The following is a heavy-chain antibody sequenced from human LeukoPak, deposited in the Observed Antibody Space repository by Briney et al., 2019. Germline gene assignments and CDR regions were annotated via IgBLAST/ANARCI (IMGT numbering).Heavy chain of an antibody. CDR1: GFTFSSYA. V-gene: IGHV3-23*01. D-gene: IGHD2-2*02. CDR3: AKNLPPIVVVPAAILGFFDY. Sequence: GGSLRLSCAASGFTFSSYAMSWVRQAPGKGLEWVSAISGSGGSTYYADSVKGRFTISRDNSKNTLYLQMNSLRAEDTAVYYCAKNLPPIVVVPAAILGFFDYWGQGTLVTVSS. CDR2: ISGSGGST. J-gene: IGHJ4*02.